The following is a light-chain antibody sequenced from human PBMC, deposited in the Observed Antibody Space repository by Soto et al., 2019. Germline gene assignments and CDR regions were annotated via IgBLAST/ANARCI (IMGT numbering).Light chain of an antibody. V-gene: IGLV1-47*01. CDR1: SSNIGSNF. CDR3: SVWDDSLNGSVA. CDR2: RND. J-gene: IGLJ2*01. Sequence: QSVLTQAPSASGTPGQRVTISCSGSSSNIGSNFVYWYQKFPGTAPKVLIYRNDQRPSGVPDRFSGSKSGTSASLAISGLRSEDEDDYYCSVWDDSLNGSVAFGGGTKVTVL.